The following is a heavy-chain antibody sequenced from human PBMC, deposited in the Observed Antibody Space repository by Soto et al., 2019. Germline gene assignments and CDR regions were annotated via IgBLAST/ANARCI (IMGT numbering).Heavy chain of an antibody. CDR2: INHSGST. D-gene: IGHD1-7*01. Sequence: SETLSLTCAVYGGSFSGYYWSWIRQPPGKGLEWIGEINHSGSTNYNPSLKSRVTISVDTSKNQFSLKLSSVTAADTAVYYCARLTGTTLYFDYWGQGTLVTVSS. J-gene: IGHJ4*02. CDR3: ARLTGTTLYFDY. CDR1: GGSFSGYY. V-gene: IGHV4-34*01.